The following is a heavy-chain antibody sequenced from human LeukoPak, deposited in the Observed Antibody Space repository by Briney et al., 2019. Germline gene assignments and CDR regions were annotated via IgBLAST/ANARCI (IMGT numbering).Heavy chain of an antibody. CDR1: GGSISSGDYY. CDR3: ARHLYSGSYFDAFDI. V-gene: IGHV4-61*08. CDR2: IYYSGST. Sequence: SETLSLTCTVSGGSISSGDYYWSWIRQPPGKGLEWIGYIYYSGSTNYNPSLKSRVTISVDTSKNQFSLKLSSVTAADTAVYYCARHLYSGSYFDAFDIWGQGTLVTVSS. D-gene: IGHD1-26*01. J-gene: IGHJ3*02.